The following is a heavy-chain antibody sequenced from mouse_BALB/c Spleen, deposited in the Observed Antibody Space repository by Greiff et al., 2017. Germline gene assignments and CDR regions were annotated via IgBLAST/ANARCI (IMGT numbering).Heavy chain of an antibody. CDR2: ISSGGSYT. Sequence: EVKLMESGGDLVKPGGSLKLSCAASGFTFSSYGMSWVRQTPDKRLEWVATISSGGSYTYYPDSVKGRFTISRDNAKNTLYLQMSSLKSEDTAMYYCARHEDITTAPHAMDYWGQGTSVTVSA. CDR1: GFTFSSYG. D-gene: IGHD1-2*01. V-gene: IGHV5-6*01. J-gene: IGHJ4*01. CDR3: ARHEDITTAPHAMDY.